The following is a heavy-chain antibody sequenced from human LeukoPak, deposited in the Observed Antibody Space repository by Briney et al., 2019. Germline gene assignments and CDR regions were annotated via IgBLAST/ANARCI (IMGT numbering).Heavy chain of an antibody. CDR1: GYTFTSYY. D-gene: IGHD6-19*01. V-gene: IGHV1-46*01. CDR2: INPSGGST. J-gene: IGHJ4*02. Sequence: ASVKVSCKASGYTFTSYYMHWVRQAPGQGLEWMGIINPSGGSTSYAQKFQGRVTMTRDMSTSTVYMELSSLRSEDTAVYYCARFSPKFNSGWYVRDYWGQGTLVTVSS. CDR3: ARFSPKFNSGWYVRDY.